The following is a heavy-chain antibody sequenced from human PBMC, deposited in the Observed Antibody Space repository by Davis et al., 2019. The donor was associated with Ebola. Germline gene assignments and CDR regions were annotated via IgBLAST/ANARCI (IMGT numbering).Heavy chain of an antibody. V-gene: IGHV3-11*01. D-gene: IGHD6-19*01. Sequence: GESLKIPCAAPGFTFSDYYISWIPQAPGKGLEWVSYISSSGSTIYYADPVKGRFTISRDNAQNSLYLQMNNLRAEDTAVYYCAGGKGAVAGRYYYGMDVWGKGTTVTVSS. CDR1: GFTFSDYY. CDR2: ISSSGSTI. CDR3: AGGKGAVAGRYYYGMDV. J-gene: IGHJ6*04.